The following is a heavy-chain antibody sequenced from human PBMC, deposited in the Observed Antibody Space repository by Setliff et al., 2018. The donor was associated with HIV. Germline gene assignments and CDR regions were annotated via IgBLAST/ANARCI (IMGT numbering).Heavy chain of an antibody. CDR3: TKNLYRSPWSPLDY. J-gene: IGHJ4*02. Sequence: GALRLSCAASGFTFSRYGMHWVRQAPGKGLEWVAFIRYDDTYKYYADSVKGRFTISRDNSKNTLYLQMNSLRAEDTAVYYCTKNLYRSPWSPLDYWGQGTLVTVSS. V-gene: IGHV3-30*02. CDR1: GFTFSRYG. CDR2: IRYDDTYK. D-gene: IGHD6-19*01.